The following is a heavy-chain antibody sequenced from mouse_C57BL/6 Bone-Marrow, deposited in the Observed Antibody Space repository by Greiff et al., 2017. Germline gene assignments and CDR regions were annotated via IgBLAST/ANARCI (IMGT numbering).Heavy chain of an antibody. V-gene: IGHV1-26*01. Sequence: VQLQQSGPELVKPGASVKISCKASGYTFTDYYMNWVKQSHGKSLEWIGDINPNNGGTSYNQKFKGKATLTVDKSSSTAYMELRSLTSEDSAVYYCARTLLYGSSYWWYFDVGGTGTTVTVSS. CDR3: ARTLLYGSSYWWYFDV. CDR1: GYTFTDYY. J-gene: IGHJ1*03. CDR2: INPNNGGT. D-gene: IGHD1-1*01.